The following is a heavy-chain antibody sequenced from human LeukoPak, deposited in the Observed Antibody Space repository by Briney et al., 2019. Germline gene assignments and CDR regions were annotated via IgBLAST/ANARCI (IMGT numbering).Heavy chain of an antibody. J-gene: IGHJ6*03. CDR2: ICYSGST. CDR1: GGSISSRSYY. D-gene: IGHD2-15*01. CDR3: ASFYCSGGSCYQYYYYYYMDV. Sequence: SETLSLTCTVSGGSISSRSYYWGWIRQPPGKGLEWIGIICYSGSTYSNPSLRSRVTISVDTSKNQFSLKLSSVTAADTAVYHCASFYCSGGSCYQYYYYYYMDVWGKGTTVTISS. V-gene: IGHV4-39*01.